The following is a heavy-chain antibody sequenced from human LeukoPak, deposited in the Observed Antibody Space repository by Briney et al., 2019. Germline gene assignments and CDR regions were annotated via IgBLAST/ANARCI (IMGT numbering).Heavy chain of an antibody. J-gene: IGHJ4*02. D-gene: IGHD5-24*01. V-gene: IGHV3-48*03. CDR3: AREGKPTDGYTGAFDN. Sequence: GGALRLSCTASGFTFCSYEMNWVRQAPGKGLEWVSYISSSGTTKYYADSVKGRFTISRDNAKNSLHLQMNSLRAEDTAVYYCAREGKPTDGYTGAFDNWGQGTLVTVSS. CDR1: GFTFCSYE. CDR2: ISSSGTTK.